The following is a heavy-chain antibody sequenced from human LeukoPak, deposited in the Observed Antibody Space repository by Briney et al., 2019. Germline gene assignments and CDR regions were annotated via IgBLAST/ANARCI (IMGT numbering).Heavy chain of an antibody. CDR2: IYYSGST. V-gene: IGHV4-59*01. D-gene: IGHD3-16*02. J-gene: IGHJ4*02. CDR1: GGSISSYY. CDR3: ARINYDYVWGSYRYTFDY. Sequence: SETLSLTCTVSGGSISSYYWSWNRQPPGKGLEWIGYIYYSGSTNYNPSLKSRVTISVDTSKNQFSLKLSSVTAADTAVYYCARINYDYVWGSYRYTFDYWGQGTLVTVSS.